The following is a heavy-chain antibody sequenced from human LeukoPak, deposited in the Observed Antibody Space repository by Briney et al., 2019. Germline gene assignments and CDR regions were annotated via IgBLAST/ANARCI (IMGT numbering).Heavy chain of an antibody. CDR1: GYTFTGYY. D-gene: IGHD5-12*01. CDR2: INPNSGGT. CDR3: ARDMSEWLLTPDDAFDI. J-gene: IGHJ3*02. Sequence: ASVKVSCKASGYTFTGYYMHWVRQAPGQGLEWMGWINPNSGGTNYAQKFRGRVTMTRDTSISTAYMELSRLRSDDTAVYYCARDMSEWLLTPDDAFDIWGQGTMVTVSS. V-gene: IGHV1-2*02.